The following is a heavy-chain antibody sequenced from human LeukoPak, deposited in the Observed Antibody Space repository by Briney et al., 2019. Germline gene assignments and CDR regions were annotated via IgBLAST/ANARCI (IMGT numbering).Heavy chain of an antibody. D-gene: IGHD5-18*01. Sequence: VASLRVSSTASGYTFTVYYMHWVRQAPGQGLEWMGWINPNSGGTNYAQKFQGRVTMTRDTSISTAYMELSRLRSDDTAVYYCARGGQLWLPTVIDYWGQGTLVTVSS. V-gene: IGHV1-2*02. CDR3: ARGGQLWLPTVIDY. J-gene: IGHJ4*02. CDR1: GYTFTVYY. CDR2: INPNSGGT.